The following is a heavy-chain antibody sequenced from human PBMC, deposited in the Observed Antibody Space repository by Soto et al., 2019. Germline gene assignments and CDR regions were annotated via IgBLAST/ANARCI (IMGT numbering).Heavy chain of an antibody. Sequence: ASVKVSCKVSGYTLTELSMHWVRQAPGKGLEWMGGFDPEDGETIYAQKFQGRVTMTEDTSKDTAYMELSSLRSEDTAVYYCATGYVRPAIPNYYYYGMDVWGQGTTVTVSS. CDR1: GYTLTELS. V-gene: IGHV1-24*01. J-gene: IGHJ6*02. D-gene: IGHD3-16*01. CDR3: ATGYVRPAIPNYYYYGMDV. CDR2: FDPEDGET.